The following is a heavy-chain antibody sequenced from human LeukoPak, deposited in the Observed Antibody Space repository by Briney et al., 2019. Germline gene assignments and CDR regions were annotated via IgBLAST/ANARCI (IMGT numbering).Heavy chain of an antibody. V-gene: IGHV4-61*02. D-gene: IGHD6-13*01. CDR3: ATQDSSSWYFDY. Sequence: PSQTLSLTCTVSGGSISSGNYFWSWIRPPGGRGLEWVGRFYTSGSTNYNPSLKSRVTISVDTSNNQFSLKLSSVTAADTAVYYCATQDSSSWYFDYWGQGTLVTVSS. CDR1: GGSISSGNYF. CDR2: FYTSGST. J-gene: IGHJ4*02.